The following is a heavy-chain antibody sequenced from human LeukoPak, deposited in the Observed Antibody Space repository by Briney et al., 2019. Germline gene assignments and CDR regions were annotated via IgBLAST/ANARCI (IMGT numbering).Heavy chain of an antibody. D-gene: IGHD3-3*01. V-gene: IGHV4-34*01. Sequence: PSETLSLTCAVYGGSFSGYYWSWIRQPPGKGLEWMGEINHNGSTNYNPSLKSRVTISADTSNNTFSLKLSSVTAADTAVYYCASAHYDFWSGYYARRPGGFDYWGQGTLVTVSS. CDR1: GGSFSGYY. CDR2: INHNGST. J-gene: IGHJ4*02. CDR3: ASAHYDFWSGYYARRPGGFDY.